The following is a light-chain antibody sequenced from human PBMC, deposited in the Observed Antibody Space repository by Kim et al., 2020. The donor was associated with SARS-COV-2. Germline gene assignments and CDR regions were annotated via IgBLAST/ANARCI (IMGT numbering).Light chain of an antibody. CDR3: LQHRTYPIT. Sequence: ASVGDSVTISCPVSQDIGNDLGWYQQNPGRAPKRLIYGASKLQSGVPSRFSGSGSETEFPLTINSLQPEDFATYFCLQHRTYPITFGQGTRLEI. J-gene: IGKJ5*01. CDR1: QDIGND. CDR2: GAS. V-gene: IGKV1-17*01.